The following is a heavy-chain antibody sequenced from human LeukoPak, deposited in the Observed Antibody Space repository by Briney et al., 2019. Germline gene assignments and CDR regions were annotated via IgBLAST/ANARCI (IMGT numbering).Heavy chain of an antibody. V-gene: IGHV3-30*04. Sequence: PGGSLRLSCAASGFTFSSYAMHWVRQAPGKGLEWVAVISYDGSNKYYADSVEGRFTISRDNSKNTLYLQMNSLRAEDTALYYCAKDYGPLSSYWGQGTLVTVSS. J-gene: IGHJ4*02. CDR1: GFTFSSYA. D-gene: IGHD4-17*01. CDR3: AKDYGPLSSY. CDR2: ISYDGSNK.